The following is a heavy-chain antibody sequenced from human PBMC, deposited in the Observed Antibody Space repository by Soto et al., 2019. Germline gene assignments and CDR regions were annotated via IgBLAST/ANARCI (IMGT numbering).Heavy chain of an antibody. CDR3: ARLVVVAPVANV. Sequence: SETLSLTCSVSGGSISYNSYDWGWIRQPPGKGLEWIGGIFYTGTTYYSPSLKDRVTMSMDTSKNSFSVNLTSVTAADTAVYSCARLVVVAPVANVWGQGTQVTVSS. CDR1: GGSISYNSYD. J-gene: IGHJ4*02. V-gene: IGHV4-39*02. CDR2: IFYTGTT. D-gene: IGHD2-2*01.